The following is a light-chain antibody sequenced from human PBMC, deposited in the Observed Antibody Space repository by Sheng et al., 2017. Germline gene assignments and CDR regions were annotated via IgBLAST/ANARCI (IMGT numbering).Light chain of an antibody. V-gene: IGKV3-20*01. Sequence: EIVLTQSPGTLSLSPGERATLSCRASQSVSSSYLAWYQQKPGQAPRLLIYGASSRATGIPDRFSGSGSGTDFTLTISSLEPEDVATYYCQQFNSYPLTFGGGTKVEIK. CDR1: QSVSSSY. CDR2: GAS. J-gene: IGKJ4*01. CDR3: QQFNSYPLT.